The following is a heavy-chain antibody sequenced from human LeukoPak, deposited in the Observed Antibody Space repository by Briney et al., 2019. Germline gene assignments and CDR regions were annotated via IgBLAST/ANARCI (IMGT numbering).Heavy chain of an antibody. CDR1: GASINNNF. J-gene: IGHJ3*02. CDR2: IYYSGST. Sequence: PSETLSLTCTVSGASINNNFWTWIRQPPGKGLEWIGYIYYSGSTNYNPSLKSRVTISVDTSKNQFSLKLSSVTAADTAVYYCAGRLWRRDGYNLSAFDIWGQGTMVTVSS. V-gene: IGHV4-59*01. D-gene: IGHD5-24*01. CDR3: AGRLWRRDGYNLSAFDI.